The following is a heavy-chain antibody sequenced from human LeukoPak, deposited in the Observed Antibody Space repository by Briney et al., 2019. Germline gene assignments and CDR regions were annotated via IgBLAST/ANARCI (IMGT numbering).Heavy chain of an antibody. J-gene: IGHJ4*02. V-gene: IGHV3-53*01. Sequence: GGSLRLSCAASGFTVSSNYMSWVRQAPGKGLEWGSVISSGGSTYYADSVKGRFTIPRDNSKNTLYLQMNSQRAEDTAVYYCARRKYYYDSSGYYWAFDYWGQGTLVTVSS. CDR1: GFTVSSNY. CDR2: ISSGGST. CDR3: ARRKYYYDSSGYYWAFDY. D-gene: IGHD3-22*01.